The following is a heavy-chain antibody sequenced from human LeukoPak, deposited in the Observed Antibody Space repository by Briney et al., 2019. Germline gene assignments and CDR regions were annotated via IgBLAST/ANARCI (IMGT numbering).Heavy chain of an antibody. CDR3: AKDLGYCGGDCSILYYFDY. Sequence: AGGSLRLSCAASGFTFTNSWMAWVRQAPGKGLEWVSAISGSDGSTYYADSVKGRFTISRDNSKNTLYLQMNSLRAEDTAVYYCAKDLGYCGGDCSILYYFDYWGQGTLVTVSS. CDR1: GFTFTNSW. J-gene: IGHJ4*02. D-gene: IGHD2-21*02. V-gene: IGHV3-23*01. CDR2: ISGSDGST.